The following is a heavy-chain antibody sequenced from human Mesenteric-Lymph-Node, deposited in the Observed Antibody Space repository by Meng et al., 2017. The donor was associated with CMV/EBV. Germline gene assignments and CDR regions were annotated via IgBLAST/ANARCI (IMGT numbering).Heavy chain of an antibody. V-gene: IGHV3-53*01. Sequence: GESLKISCAVSGLTVSSNYMSWVRQAPGKGLEWVSITYSGGATHFAASVKGRFTISRDNSKNTLYLQMNSLRAEDTAVYYCARDRGVRGASWGAFDIWGQGTMVTVSS. CDR3: ARDRGVRGASWGAFDI. J-gene: IGHJ3*02. CDR1: GLTVSSNY. D-gene: IGHD3-10*01. CDR2: TYSGGAT.